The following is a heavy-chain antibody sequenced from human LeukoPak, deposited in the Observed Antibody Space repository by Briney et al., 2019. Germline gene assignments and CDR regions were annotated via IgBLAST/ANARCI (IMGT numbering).Heavy chain of an antibody. V-gene: IGHV3-74*01. CDR3: ARESFGVVGHAFDI. CDR1: GFTFSGFW. D-gene: IGHD3-3*01. Sequence: GGSLRLSCAASGFTFSGFWMHWVRQAPGKGLVWVSCISFDGSDATYADSVKGRFTISRDNAKNTLHLQMDSLTVEDTAVYYCARESFGVVGHAFDIWGQGTMVTVSS. CDR2: ISFDGSDA. J-gene: IGHJ3*02.